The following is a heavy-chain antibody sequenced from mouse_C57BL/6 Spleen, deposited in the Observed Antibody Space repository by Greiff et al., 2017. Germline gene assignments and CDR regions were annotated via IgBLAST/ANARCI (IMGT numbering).Heavy chain of an antibody. CDR2: IDPSDSEN. V-gene: IGHV1-52*01. Sequence: QVQLQQPGAELVRPGSSVKLSCKASGYTFTSYWMHWVKQRPIQGLEGIGNIDPSDSENHYNQKFKDKATLTVDKSSSTAYMQLSSLTSEDAAVYYCARRYGNSYDAMDYWGQGTSVTVSS. J-gene: IGHJ4*01. CDR1: GYTFTSYW. D-gene: IGHD1-1*01. CDR3: ARRYGNSYDAMDY.